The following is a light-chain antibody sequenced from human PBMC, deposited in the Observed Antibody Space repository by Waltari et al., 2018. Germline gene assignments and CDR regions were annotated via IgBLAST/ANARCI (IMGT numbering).Light chain of an antibody. CDR3: HQYCSMPYT. V-gene: IGKV4-1*01. CDR2: GAS. Sequence: DIVMTQSPDSLPVSLGERATFNCKSSQSVSYSSDNKNCLAWYQQKPGQPPRLLIYGASTRESGVPDRFSGSGSGTDFSLTISSLQAGDVAVYYCHQYCSMPYTFGQGTKLEIK. J-gene: IGKJ2*01. CDR1: QSVSYSSDNKNC.